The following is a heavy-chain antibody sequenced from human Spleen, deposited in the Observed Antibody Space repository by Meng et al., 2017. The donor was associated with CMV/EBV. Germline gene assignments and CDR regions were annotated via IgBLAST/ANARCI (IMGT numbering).Heavy chain of an antibody. CDR3: ARCHAYSSGWSGGYYPDY. D-gene: IGHD6-19*01. CDR2: ILDSGST. CDR1: GGFTSITHFS. Sequence: PVTPSLTLTLTGGFTSITHFSWGVIRQAIGKRLGWIVSILDSGSTYYRQRFKRSVSIWVDISKNHFNLELISATAADTAVYYCARCHAYSSGWSGGYYPDYWGQGTLVTVSS. V-gene: IGHV4-39*06. J-gene: IGHJ4*02.